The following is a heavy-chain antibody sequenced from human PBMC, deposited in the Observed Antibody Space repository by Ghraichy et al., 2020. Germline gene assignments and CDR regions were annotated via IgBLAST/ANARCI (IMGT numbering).Heavy chain of an antibody. V-gene: IGHV4-39*01. CDR3: ATGNSYRDGYNHDAFDI. J-gene: IGHJ3*02. CDR2: IYYSGST. Sequence: SETLSLTCTVSGGSISSSSYYWGWIRQPPGKGLEWIGSIYYSGSTYYNPSLKSRVTISVDTSKNQFSLKLSSVTAADTAVYYCATGNSYRDGYNHDAFDIWGQGTMVNVSS. D-gene: IGHD5-24*01. CDR1: GGSISSSSYY.